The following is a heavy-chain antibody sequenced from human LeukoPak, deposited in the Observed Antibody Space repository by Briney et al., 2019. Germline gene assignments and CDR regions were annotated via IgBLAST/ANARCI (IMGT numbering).Heavy chain of an antibody. Sequence: GGSLRLSCAASGFTFSSYWMHWVRQAPGKGLVWVSHINGDGSTTSYADSVKGRFTISRDNAKNTVYLQMNSLRAEDTAVYYCAKGGSSSPRSTFDYWGQGTLLTVSS. V-gene: IGHV3-74*01. CDR1: GFTFSSYW. CDR3: AKGGSSSPRSTFDY. D-gene: IGHD6-13*01. CDR2: INGDGSTT. J-gene: IGHJ4*02.